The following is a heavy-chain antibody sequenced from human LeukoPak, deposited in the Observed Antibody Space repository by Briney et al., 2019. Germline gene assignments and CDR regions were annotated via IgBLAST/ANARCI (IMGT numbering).Heavy chain of an antibody. CDR3: TTVVLTGTRHDY. V-gene: IGHV3-15*01. CDR1: GFTFSDTW. CDR2: IKSKTDGGTT. D-gene: IGHD3-9*01. J-gene: IGHJ4*02. Sequence: GGSLRLSCAASGFTFSDTWMSWVRQAPGKGLEWVGRIKSKTDGGTTDYAAPVKGRFTISRDDSKNTLYLQMNSLKTEDTAVYYCTTVVLTGTRHDYWGQGTLVTVSS.